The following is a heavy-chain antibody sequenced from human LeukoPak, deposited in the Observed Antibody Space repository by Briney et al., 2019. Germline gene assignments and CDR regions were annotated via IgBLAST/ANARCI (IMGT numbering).Heavy chain of an antibody. Sequence: GGSLRLSCAASGFTFSSYAMSWVRQAPGKGLEWVSAISGSGGSTYYADSVKGRFTISRDNSKNTLYLQMNSLRPEDTAVYYCAKYRTYRYEYQPSYFDYWGQGTLITVSS. CDR1: GFTFSSYA. D-gene: IGHD2-2*01. V-gene: IGHV3-23*01. CDR2: ISGSGGST. CDR3: AKYRTYRYEYQPSYFDY. J-gene: IGHJ4*02.